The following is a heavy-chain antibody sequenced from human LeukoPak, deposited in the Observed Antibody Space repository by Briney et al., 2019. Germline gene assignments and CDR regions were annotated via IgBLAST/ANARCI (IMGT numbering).Heavy chain of an antibody. V-gene: IGHV4-39*01. J-gene: IGHJ4*02. CDR2: IYSSGST. CDR1: GGSFTSGSYY. D-gene: IGHD2-15*01. CDR3: ARATVGFCGGGTCYPSAVDY. Sequence: KPSETLSLTCTVSGGSFTSGSYYLGWIRQPPGQGLEWIGSIYSSGSTSYNPSLKSRITISVDTFKNQFSLKLSSVTAADTALYYCARATVGFCGGGTCYPSAVDYWGQGTLVTVSS.